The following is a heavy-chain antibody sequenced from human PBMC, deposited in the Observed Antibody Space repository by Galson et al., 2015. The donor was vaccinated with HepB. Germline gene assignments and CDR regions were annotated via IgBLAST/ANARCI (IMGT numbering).Heavy chain of an antibody. CDR1: GFTFSSYA. J-gene: IGHJ4*02. CDR2: ISYDGSNK. V-gene: IGHV3-30-3*01. D-gene: IGHD1-26*01. Sequence: SLRLSCAASGFTFSSYAMHWVRQAPGKGLEWVAVISYDGSNKYYADSVKGRFTISRDNSKNTLYLQMNSLRAEVTAVYYCARGWLGGSYPIDYWGQGTLVTVSS. CDR3: ARGWLGGSYPIDY.